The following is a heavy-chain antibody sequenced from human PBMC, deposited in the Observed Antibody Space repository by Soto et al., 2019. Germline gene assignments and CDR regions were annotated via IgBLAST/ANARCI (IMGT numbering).Heavy chain of an antibody. J-gene: IGHJ4*02. CDR2: KYYSGST. CDR1: GGSISSGDYY. Sequence: SETLSLTCTVSGGSISSGDYYWSWIRQPPGKGLEWIGYKYYSGSTFYDPSLKSRVLISGDTSKNQFFLKLSSVTAADTAVYYCARSSAPLDSWGQGTLVTVSS. V-gene: IGHV4-30-4*01. CDR3: ARSSAPLDS. D-gene: IGHD3-22*01.